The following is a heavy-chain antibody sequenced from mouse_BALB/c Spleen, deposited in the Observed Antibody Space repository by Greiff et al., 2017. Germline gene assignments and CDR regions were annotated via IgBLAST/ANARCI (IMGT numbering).Heavy chain of an antibody. D-gene: IGHD1-1*01. CDR2: IHYSGST. Sequence: EVQLQQSGPDLVKPSQSLSLTCTVTGYSITSGYSWHWIRQFPGNKLEWMGYIHYSGSTNYNPSLKSRISITRDTSKNQFFLQLNSVTTEDTATYYGANTGNPRAWFAYWGQGTLVTVSA. V-gene: IGHV3-1*02. CDR3: ANTGNPRAWFAY. J-gene: IGHJ3*01. CDR1: GYSITSGYS.